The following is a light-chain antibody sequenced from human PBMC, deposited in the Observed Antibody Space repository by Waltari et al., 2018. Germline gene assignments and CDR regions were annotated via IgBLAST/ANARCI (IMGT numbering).Light chain of an antibody. CDR3: QQYSSFPRT. CDR2: KAS. Sequence: DIQITQSPSTLSASVGDIVTLTCRASQSISTWLAWYQQKPGRAPKLLIYKASSLESGFPSRCSGRGSGTEFTLTISSLQPDDFATYYCQQYSSFPRTFGQGTKVEIK. J-gene: IGKJ1*01. V-gene: IGKV1-5*03. CDR1: QSISTW.